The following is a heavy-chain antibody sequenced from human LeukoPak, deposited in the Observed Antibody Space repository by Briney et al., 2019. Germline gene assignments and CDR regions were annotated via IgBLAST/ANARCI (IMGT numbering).Heavy chain of an antibody. Sequence: SETLSLTCTVSSGSISSGGYYWSWIRQHPGKGLEWIGYIYYSGSTYYNPSLKSRVTISVDTSKNQFSLKLSSVTAADTAVYYCARDHGYCSGGSCYLVYYGMDVWGQGTTVTVSS. CDR1: SGSISSGGYY. CDR3: ARDHGYCSGGSCYLVYYGMDV. V-gene: IGHV4-31*03. CDR2: IYYSGST. D-gene: IGHD2-15*01. J-gene: IGHJ6*02.